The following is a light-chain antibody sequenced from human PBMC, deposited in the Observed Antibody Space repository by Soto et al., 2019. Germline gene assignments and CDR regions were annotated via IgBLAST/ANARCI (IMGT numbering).Light chain of an antibody. CDR2: GAS. V-gene: IGKV3-20*01. CDR3: QQYGRSSSWT. Sequence: IVLTQSPGTLSWSPGERATLSCMATPSVWNNYLAWYQQKPGQAPRLLTYGASSRATGIPDRFTGSGSGTDFTLTIDRLEPEDFAVYYCQQYGRSSSWTFGRGTKVDIK. J-gene: IGKJ1*01. CDR1: PSVWNNY.